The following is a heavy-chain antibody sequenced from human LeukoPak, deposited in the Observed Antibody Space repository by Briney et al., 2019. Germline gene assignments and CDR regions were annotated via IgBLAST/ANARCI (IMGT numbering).Heavy chain of an antibody. V-gene: IGHV1-24*01. Sequence: GASVKVSCKVSGYTLTELSMHWVRQAPGKELEWMGGFDPEDGETIYAQKFQGRVTMTEDTSTDTAYMELSSLRSEDTAVYYCATLCTNGVCYWFDPWGQGTLVTVSS. D-gene: IGHD2-8*01. J-gene: IGHJ5*02. CDR2: FDPEDGET. CDR3: ATLCTNGVCYWFDP. CDR1: GYTLTELS.